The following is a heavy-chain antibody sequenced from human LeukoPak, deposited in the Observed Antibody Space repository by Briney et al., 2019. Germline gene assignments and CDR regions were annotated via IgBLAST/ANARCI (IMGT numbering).Heavy chain of an antibody. CDR3: ARGITGYSGYDY. CDR1: GFTVSSNY. J-gene: IGHJ4*02. CDR2: FYNSDST. Sequence: GGSLRLSCAASGFTVSSNYMSWVRQAPGKGLEWVSVFYNSDSTYHADSVKGRFSISRDNSKNTLYLQMNSLRAEDTAVYYCARGITGYSGYDYWGQGTLVTVSS. V-gene: IGHV3-66*01. D-gene: IGHD5-12*01.